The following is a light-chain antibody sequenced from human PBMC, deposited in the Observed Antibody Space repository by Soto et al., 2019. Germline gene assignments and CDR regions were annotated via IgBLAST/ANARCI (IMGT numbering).Light chain of an antibody. Sequence: QLVLTQSPSASASLGASVKLTCTLSSGHSSYAIAWHQQQPEKGPRYLMKLNSDGSHSKGDGIPDRFSGSSSGAERYLTIYSLPSGDEADYYCQTWGTGTVVFGGGTKLTVL. CDR1: SGHSSYA. CDR3: QTWGTGTVV. V-gene: IGLV4-69*01. J-gene: IGLJ2*01. CDR2: LNSDGSH.